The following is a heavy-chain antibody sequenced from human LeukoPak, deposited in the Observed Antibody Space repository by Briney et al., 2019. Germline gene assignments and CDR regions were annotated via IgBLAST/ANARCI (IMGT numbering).Heavy chain of an antibody. J-gene: IGHJ3*02. Sequence: VASVKVSCKTSGYSFTSYYMHWVRQATGQGLEWMGIINPSGGSTTYAQKFQGRLTMTSDTSTSTVYMELSSLRSEDTAVYYCARSSAYYNEADIWGQGTMVTVSS. CDR1: GYSFTSYY. CDR3: ARSSAYYNEADI. CDR2: INPSGGST. D-gene: IGHD1-26*01. V-gene: IGHV1-46*01.